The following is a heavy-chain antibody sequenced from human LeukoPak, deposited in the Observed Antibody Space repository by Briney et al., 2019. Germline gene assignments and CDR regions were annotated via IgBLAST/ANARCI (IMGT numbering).Heavy chain of an antibody. Sequence: PGGSLSLSCAASGFTFSSYSMNWVRQAPGKGLEWVSSISSSSSYIYYADSVKGRFTISRDNAKNSLCLQMNSLRAEDTAVYYCARSLSILEWFFDAFDIWGQGTMVTVSS. CDR3: ARSLSILEWFFDAFDI. CDR2: ISSSSSYI. D-gene: IGHD3-3*01. J-gene: IGHJ3*02. V-gene: IGHV3-21*01. CDR1: GFTFSSYS.